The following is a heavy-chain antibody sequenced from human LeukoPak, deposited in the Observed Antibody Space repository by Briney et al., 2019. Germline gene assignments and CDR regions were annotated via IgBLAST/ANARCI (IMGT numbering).Heavy chain of an antibody. V-gene: IGHV1-2*02. J-gene: IGHJ3*02. CDR2: INPNSGGT. CDR3: STTGKTRGAFDI. CDR1: GYTFTGYY. Sequence: ASVKVSCKASGYTFTGYYMHWVRQAPGQGLEWMGWINPNSGGTNYAQKFQGRVTMTRDTSISTAYMEPSRLRSDDTAVYYCSTTGKTRGAFDIWGQGTMVTVSS. D-gene: IGHD1-1*01.